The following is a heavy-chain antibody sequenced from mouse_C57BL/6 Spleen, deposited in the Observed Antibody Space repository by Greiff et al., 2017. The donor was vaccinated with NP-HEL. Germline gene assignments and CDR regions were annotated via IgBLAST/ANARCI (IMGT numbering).Heavy chain of an antibody. J-gene: IGHJ4*01. CDR3: ARGVTTENAMDY. D-gene: IGHD2-2*01. V-gene: IGHV1-69*01. CDR1: GYTFTSYW. CDR2: IDPSDSYT. Sequence: QVQLQQPGAELVMPGASVKLSCKASGYTFTSYWMHWVKQRPGQGLEWIGEIDPSDSYTNYNQKFKGKSTLTVDKSSSTAYMQLSSLTSEDSAVYYCARGVTTENAMDYWGQGTSVTVSS.